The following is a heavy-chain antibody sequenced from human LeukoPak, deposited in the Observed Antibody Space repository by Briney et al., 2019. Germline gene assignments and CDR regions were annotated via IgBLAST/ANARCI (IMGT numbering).Heavy chain of an antibody. CDR3: ARLPAPFTIFGVARFDY. Sequence: PSETLSLTCTVSGGSISSSSYYWGWIRQPPGKGLEWIGSIYYSGSTYYNPSLKSRVTISVDTSKNQFSLKLSSVTAADTAVYYCARLPAPFTIFGVARFDYWGQGTLVTVSS. D-gene: IGHD3-3*01. V-gene: IGHV4-39*01. CDR2: IYYSGST. CDR1: GGSISSSSYY. J-gene: IGHJ4*02.